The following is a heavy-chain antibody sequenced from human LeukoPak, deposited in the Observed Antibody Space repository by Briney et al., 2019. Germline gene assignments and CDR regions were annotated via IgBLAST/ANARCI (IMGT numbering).Heavy chain of an antibody. J-gene: IGHJ4*02. Sequence: GGSLRLSCAASRFTFSSYAMSWVRQAPGKGLEWVSAISGSGGSTYYADSVKGRFTFSRDNSKNTLYLQINSLRAEDTAVYYCAKDIFSSVYYDSSGIVDYWGQGTLVTVSS. D-gene: IGHD3-22*01. CDR2: ISGSGGST. V-gene: IGHV3-23*01. CDR1: RFTFSSYA. CDR3: AKDIFSSVYYDSSGIVDY.